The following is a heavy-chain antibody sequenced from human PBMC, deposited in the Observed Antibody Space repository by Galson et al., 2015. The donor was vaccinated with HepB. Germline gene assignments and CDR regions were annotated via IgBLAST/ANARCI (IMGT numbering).Heavy chain of an antibody. CDR2: ISYDGSNK. J-gene: IGHJ4*02. CDR1: GFTFSSYG. CDR3: AKDLRYNWNYGNYFDY. D-gene: IGHD1-7*01. V-gene: IGHV3-30*18. Sequence: SLRLSCAASGFTFSSYGMHWVRQAPGKGLEWVAVISYDGSNKYYADSVKGRFTISRDNSKNTLYLQMNSLRAEDTAVYYCAKDLRYNWNYGNYFDYWGQGTLVTVSS.